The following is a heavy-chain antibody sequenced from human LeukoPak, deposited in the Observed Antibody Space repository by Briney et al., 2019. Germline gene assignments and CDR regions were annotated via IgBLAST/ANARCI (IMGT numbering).Heavy chain of an antibody. D-gene: IGHD3-22*01. CDR2: INPSGGST. CDR3: ARDSGYSPGDY. J-gene: IGHJ4*02. Sequence: GASVKVSCKASGYTFTSYYMHWVRQAPGQGLEWMGIINPSGGSTSYAQKFQGRVTMTADTSTSTAYMELRSLRSDDTAVYYCARDSGYSPGDYWGQGTLVTVSS. CDR1: GYTFTSYY. V-gene: IGHV1-46*01.